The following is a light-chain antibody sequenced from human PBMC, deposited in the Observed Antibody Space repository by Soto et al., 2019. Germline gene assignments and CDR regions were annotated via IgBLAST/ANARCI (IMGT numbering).Light chain of an antibody. J-gene: IGLJ2*01. Sequence: QSALTQPPSASGSPGQSVTISCIGTSSDVGGYSYVSWYQQHPGKAPKLMIYEVSKRPSGVPDRFSGSKSGNTASLTVSGLQAEDEADYYCSSYTASNNLGVFGGGTKVTVL. CDR1: SSDVGGYSY. CDR2: EVS. V-gene: IGLV2-8*01. CDR3: SSYTASNNLGV.